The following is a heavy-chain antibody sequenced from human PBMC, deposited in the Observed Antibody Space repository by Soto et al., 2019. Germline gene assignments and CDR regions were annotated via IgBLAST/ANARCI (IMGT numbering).Heavy chain of an antibody. V-gene: IGHV3-23*01. CDR1: GFTFSNYA. D-gene: IGHD3-10*01. J-gene: IGHJ4*02. CDR2: IFAGGGST. CDR3: AKDLIRGDGYIDFDY. Sequence: PEGSLRLSCAPSGFTFSNYAMFWVRQAPGKGLEWVSTIFAGGGSTYYADSVKGRFTISRDNSKNTLFLQMNSLRAEDTAVYFCAKDLIRGDGYIDFDYWGQGTLVTVSS.